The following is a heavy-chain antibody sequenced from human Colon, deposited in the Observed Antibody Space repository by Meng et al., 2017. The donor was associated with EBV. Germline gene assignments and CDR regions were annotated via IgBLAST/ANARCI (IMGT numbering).Heavy chain of an antibody. CDR1: GFIFSNYG. CDR3: ARGYTYSSFFEY. CDR2: IWYDGSKK. D-gene: IGHD3-16*02. J-gene: IGHJ4*02. Sequence: QVQLVXXXXXXVQXGXXXRFSCAASGFIFSNYGMHWVRQAPGKGLEWVAVIWYDGSKKFYADSVKGRFTISRDNSKNTLSVQMNSLRAEDTAVYYCARGYTYSSFFEYWGPGTLVTVSS. V-gene: IGHV3-33*01.